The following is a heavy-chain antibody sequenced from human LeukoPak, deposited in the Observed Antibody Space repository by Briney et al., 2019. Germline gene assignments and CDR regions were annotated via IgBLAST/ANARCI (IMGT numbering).Heavy chain of an antibody. D-gene: IGHD4-17*01. V-gene: IGHV3-7*01. J-gene: IGHJ4*02. CDR1: GFTFSRFW. CDR2: IDEDGTDT. Sequence: GGSLRLSCAGSGFTFSRFWMNWVRQAPGKGLEWVANIDEDGTDTYYVDSVRGRFIISGDNAKNSLYLQMNSLKVKGTATYYGVTGHHADYGRGKGPRVTVSS. CDR3: VTGHHADYG.